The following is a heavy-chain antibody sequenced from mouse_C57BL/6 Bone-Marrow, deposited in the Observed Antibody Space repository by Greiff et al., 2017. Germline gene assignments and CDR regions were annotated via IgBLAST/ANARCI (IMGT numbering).Heavy chain of an antibody. CDR3: TRKPLYYYGSVDY. D-gene: IGHD1-1*01. Sequence: EVKLVESGEGLVKPGGSLKLSCAASGFTFSSYAMSWVRQTPEKRLEWVAYISSGGDYIYYADTVKGRFTISRDNARHTLYLQMSSLKSEDTAMYYCTRKPLYYYGSVDYWGKGTTLTVSS. J-gene: IGHJ2*01. V-gene: IGHV5-9-1*02. CDR1: GFTFSSYA. CDR2: ISSGGDYI.